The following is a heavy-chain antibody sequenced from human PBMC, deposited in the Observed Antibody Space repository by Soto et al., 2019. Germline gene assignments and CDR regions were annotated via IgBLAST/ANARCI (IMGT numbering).Heavy chain of an antibody. V-gene: IGHV3-74*01. J-gene: IGHJ4*02. Sequence: GGSLRLSCAASGFTFNNYWMHWVRQAPGKGLVWVSRINGDGRTTNYADSVKGRFTISRDNAKNTLYLQMNSLRAEDTAVYYCARGLYLKYGHDYWGQGTLVTVSS. CDR1: GFTFNNYW. CDR3: ARGLYLKYGHDY. CDR2: INGDGRTT. D-gene: IGHD2-2*01.